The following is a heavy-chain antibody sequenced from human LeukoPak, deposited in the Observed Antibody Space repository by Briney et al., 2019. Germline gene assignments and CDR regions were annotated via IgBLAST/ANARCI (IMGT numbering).Heavy chain of an antibody. CDR2: IYHSGST. V-gene: IGHV4-59*04. CDR3: ASAVVPAAAFDI. Sequence: SETLSLTCTVSGGSISSYYWGWIRQPPGKGLEWIGSIYHSGSTYYNPSLKSRVTMSVDTSKNQFSLKLSSVTAADTAVYYCASAVVPAAAFDIWGQGTMVTVSS. D-gene: IGHD2-2*01. J-gene: IGHJ3*02. CDR1: GGSISSYY.